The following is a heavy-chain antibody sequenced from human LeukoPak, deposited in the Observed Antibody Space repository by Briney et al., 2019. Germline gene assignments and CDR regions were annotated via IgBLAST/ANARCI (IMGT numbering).Heavy chain of an antibody. CDR1: GGSISSGDYY. D-gene: IGHD3-3*01. V-gene: IGHV4-30-4*08. CDR2: IYYSGST. Sequence: SQTLSLTCTVSGGSISSGDYYWSWIRQPPGKGLEWIGYIYYSGSTYYNPSLKSRVTISVDTSKNQFSLKLSSVTAADTAVYYCARTYDFWSGYEARDASDIWGQGTMVTVSS. J-gene: IGHJ3*02. CDR3: ARTYDFWSGYEARDASDI.